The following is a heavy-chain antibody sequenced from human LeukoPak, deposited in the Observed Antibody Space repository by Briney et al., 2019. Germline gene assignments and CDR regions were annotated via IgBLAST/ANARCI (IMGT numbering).Heavy chain of an antibody. CDR1: GGSISSSSYY. CDR3: ARDLSLGGGGGFDY. J-gene: IGHJ4*02. Sequence: PSETLSLTCTVSGGSISSSSYYWGWIRQPPGKGLEWIGSIYYSGSTYYNPSLKSRVTISVDTSKNQFSLKLSSVTAADTAVYYCARDLSLGGGGGFDYWGQGTLVTVSS. CDR2: IYYSGST. V-gene: IGHV4-39*07. D-gene: IGHD3-16*01.